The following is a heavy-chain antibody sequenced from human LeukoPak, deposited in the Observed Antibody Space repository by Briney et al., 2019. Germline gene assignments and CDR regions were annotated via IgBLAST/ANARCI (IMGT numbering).Heavy chain of an antibody. V-gene: IGHV4-39*01. CDR1: GDSITATSYY. D-gene: IGHD2-2*02. Sequence: PSETLSLTCSVSGDSITATSYYWAWIRQPPGKGLEWIGSIYYSGVVNHDPSLQSRVTISVDTSKNQFSLSLSSVTAADTAVYYCARQIRYTYDPNWFHPWGQGTLVTVSS. J-gene: IGHJ5*02. CDR3: ARQIRYTYDPNWFHP. CDR2: IYYSGVV.